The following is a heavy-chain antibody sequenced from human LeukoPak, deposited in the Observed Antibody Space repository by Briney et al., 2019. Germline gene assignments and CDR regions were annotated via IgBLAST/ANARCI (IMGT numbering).Heavy chain of an antibody. Sequence: GGSLRLSCAASGFTFSSYSMNWVRQAPGKGLEWVSGLSGRGDSKYYADSVMGRFTISRDNSKNTLYLQINRLRTEDTALYFCAKDFRDSSMFTDGYFDSWGQGTLVTVSS. D-gene: IGHD5-18*01. J-gene: IGHJ4*02. CDR2: LSGRGDSK. V-gene: IGHV3-23*01. CDR3: AKDFRDSSMFTDGYFDS. CDR1: GFTFSSYS.